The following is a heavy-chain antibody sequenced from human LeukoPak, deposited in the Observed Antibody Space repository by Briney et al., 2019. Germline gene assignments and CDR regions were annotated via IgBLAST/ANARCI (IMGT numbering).Heavy chain of an antibody. V-gene: IGHV1-2*02. CDR3: ARHAEEYHWFDP. J-gene: IGHJ5*01. CDR1: GYTFTGYY. D-gene: IGHD2-2*01. CDR2: INPNSGGT. Sequence: ASVKVSCKASGYTFTGYYMHWVRQAPGQGLEWMGWINPNSGGTNYAQKFQGRVTMTRDTSISTAYMELSRLRSDDTAVYYCARHAEEYHWFDPWGPGTLVTVSS.